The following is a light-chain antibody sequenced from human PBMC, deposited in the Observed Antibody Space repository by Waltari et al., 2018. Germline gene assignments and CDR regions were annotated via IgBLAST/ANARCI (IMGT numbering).Light chain of an antibody. CDR1: SSDVGNYNL. Sequence: QSGLTQPASVSGSPGQSITISCTGTSSDVGNYNLVSWYEQYPGKAPKLMVYEVTKRTSGVSDSFSGSKSGNTASLTICGLQSEDEADYYCCSYAGLGIYVFGTGTKVTV. J-gene: IGLJ1*01. V-gene: IGLV2-23*02. CDR3: CSYAGLGIYV. CDR2: EVT.